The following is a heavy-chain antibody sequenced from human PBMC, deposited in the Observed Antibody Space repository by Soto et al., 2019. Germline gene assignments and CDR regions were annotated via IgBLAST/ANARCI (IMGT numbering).Heavy chain of an antibody. J-gene: IGHJ4*02. D-gene: IGHD3-16*01. Sequence: QVQLLESGPTLVKPSEILFLTCSVSGDSLNNNWWTWIRQAPGTAPELVGYIYYKGDTRYNPSLASRVTISLDTPKNQISLELRSLSGADTAVYCCARGSLVYDSWGQGILVTVSS. CDR2: IYYKGDT. V-gene: IGHV4-59*01. CDR3: ARGSLVYDS. CDR1: GDSLNNNW.